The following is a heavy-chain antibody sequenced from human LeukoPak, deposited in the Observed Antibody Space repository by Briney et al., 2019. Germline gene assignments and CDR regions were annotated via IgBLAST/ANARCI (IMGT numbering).Heavy chain of an antibody. V-gene: IGHV3-23*01. J-gene: IGHJ4*01. Sequence: GGSLRLSCAASGFSFSNNAMSWVRQAPGNGLEWVSAIGNSGGGTYYADSLQGRFTISRDNSKNTLYLQMNGLRAEDTAVYYCVKRYCSGGTCYSAFDYWGHGTLVTVSS. CDR3: VKRYCSGGTCYSAFDY. D-gene: IGHD2-15*01. CDR2: IGNSGGGT. CDR1: GFSFSNNA.